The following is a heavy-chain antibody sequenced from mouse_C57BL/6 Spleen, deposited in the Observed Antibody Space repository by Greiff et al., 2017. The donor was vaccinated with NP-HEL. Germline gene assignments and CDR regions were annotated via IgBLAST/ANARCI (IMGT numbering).Heavy chain of an antibody. D-gene: IGHD2-4*01. V-gene: IGHV1-69*01. CDR3: ARGGDYDDAGDY. CDR2: IDPSDSYT. Sequence: QVQLQQSGAELVMPGASVKLSCKASGYTFTSYWMHWVKQRPGQGLEWIGEIDPSDSYTNYNQKFKGKSTLTVDKSSSTAYMQLSSLTSEDSAVYYCARGGDYDDAGDYWGQGTTLTVSS. CDR1: GYTFTSYW. J-gene: IGHJ2*01.